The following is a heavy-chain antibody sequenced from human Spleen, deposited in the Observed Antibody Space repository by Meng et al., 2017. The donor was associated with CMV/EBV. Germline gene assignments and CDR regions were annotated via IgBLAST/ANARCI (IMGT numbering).Heavy chain of an antibody. CDR1: GSFSGYY. Sequence: GSFSGYYWSWIRQAPGKGLEWIGEINHSGSTNYNPSLKSRVTISVDTSKNQFSLKLSSVTAADTAVYYCARHCGEYYYDSSGYYLDYWGQGTLVTVSS. CDR3: ARHCGEYYYDSSGYYLDY. CDR2: INHSGST. D-gene: IGHD3-22*01. J-gene: IGHJ4*02. V-gene: IGHV4-34*01.